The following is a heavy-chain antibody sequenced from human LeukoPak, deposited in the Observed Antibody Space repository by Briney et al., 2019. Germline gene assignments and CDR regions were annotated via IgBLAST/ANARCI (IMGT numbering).Heavy chain of an antibody. CDR2: INHSGST. CDR3: ARALNYYDSSGYSDY. D-gene: IGHD3-22*01. J-gene: IGHJ4*02. V-gene: IGHV4-34*01. CDR1: GFTFSDYY. Sequence: GSLRLSCAASGFTFSDYYMSWIRQPPGKGLEWIGEINHSGSTNYNPSLKSRVTVSVDTSKNQFSLKLSSVTAADTAVYYCARALNYYDSSGYSDYWGQGTLVTVSS.